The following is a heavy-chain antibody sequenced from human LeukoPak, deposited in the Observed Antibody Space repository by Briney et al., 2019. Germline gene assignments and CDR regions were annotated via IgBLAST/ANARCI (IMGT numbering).Heavy chain of an antibody. D-gene: IGHD3-3*01. V-gene: IGHV3-23*01. CDR1: GFTFSSYA. CDR2: ISGRGVST. CDR3: AKSRGFLEWFLYSDY. J-gene: IGHJ4*02. Sequence: GGSLRLSCAASGFTFSSYAMSWVRQAPGKGLEWVSAISGRGVSTSYADSVKGWFTISRDSSKNTLYLQMNSLRAEDTAVYYCAKSRGFLEWFLYSDYWGQGTLVTVSS.